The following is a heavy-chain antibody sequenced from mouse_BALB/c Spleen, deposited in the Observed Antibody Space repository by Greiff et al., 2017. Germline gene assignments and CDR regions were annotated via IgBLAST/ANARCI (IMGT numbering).Heavy chain of an antibody. Sequence: EVKLVESGGGLVQPGGSLRLSCATSGFTFTDYYMSWVRQPPGKALEWLGFIRNKANGYTTEYSASVKGRFTISRDNSQSILYLQMNTLRAEDSATYYCARDGQLGRFAYWGQGTLVTVSA. CDR1: GFTFTDYY. V-gene: IGHV7-3*02. J-gene: IGHJ3*01. D-gene: IGHD4-1*02. CDR3: ARDGQLGRFAY. CDR2: IRNKANGYTT.